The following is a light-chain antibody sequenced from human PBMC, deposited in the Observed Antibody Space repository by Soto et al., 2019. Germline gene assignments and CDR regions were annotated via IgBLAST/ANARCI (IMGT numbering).Light chain of an antibody. CDR1: QSVTSDY. Sequence: EIVLTQSPGTLSLSPGERATLSCRASQSVTSDYLAWYQQKPGQAPRLLIYNASTRAPGIPDRFSGSGSGTDFSLTISSLEPEDFAVYYCQQYGSSPHTFGQGVRVE. CDR3: QQYGSSPHT. J-gene: IGKJ2*01. CDR2: NAS. V-gene: IGKV3-20*01.